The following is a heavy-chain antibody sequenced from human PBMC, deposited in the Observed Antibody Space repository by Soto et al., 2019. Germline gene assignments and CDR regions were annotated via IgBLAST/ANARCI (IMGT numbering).Heavy chain of an antibody. D-gene: IGHD6-13*01. V-gene: IGHV4-59*01. CDR1: GGSISSYY. J-gene: IGHJ5*02. CDR3: ARAWMEYSSSWYGWFDP. CDR2: IYYSGST. Sequence: SETLSLTCTVSGGSISSYYWSRIRQPPGKGLEWIWYIYYSGSTNYNPSLKSRVTISVDTSKNQFSLKLSSVTGADTAVYYCARAWMEYSSSWYGWFDPWGQGTLVTVSS.